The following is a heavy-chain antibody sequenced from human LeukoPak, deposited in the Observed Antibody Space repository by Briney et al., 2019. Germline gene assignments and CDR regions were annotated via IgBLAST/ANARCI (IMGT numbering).Heavy chain of an antibody. CDR2: IYHSGST. CDR1: GGSISSSNW. Sequence: SETLSLTCAISGGSISSSNWWSWVRPPPGKGLEWIGEIYHSGSTNYSPSLKSRVTISVDKSKNQFSLKVTSVTAADTAVYYCARVSSGSYYFDSWGQGTLVTVSS. V-gene: IGHV4-4*02. J-gene: IGHJ4*02. CDR3: ARVSSGSYYFDS. D-gene: IGHD1-26*01.